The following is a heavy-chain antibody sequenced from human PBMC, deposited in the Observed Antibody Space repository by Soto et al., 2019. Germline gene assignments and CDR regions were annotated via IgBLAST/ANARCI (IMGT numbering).Heavy chain of an antibody. Sequence: ASVKVSCKASGYTFTNYGISWVRQAPGQGLEWMGGIIPIFGTANYAQKFQGRVTITADESASTAYMELSSLRSEDTAVYYCARDRSGYSSGGYYFDYWGQGTLVTVSS. V-gene: IGHV1-69*13. CDR2: IIPIFGTA. CDR1: GYTFTNYG. J-gene: IGHJ4*02. D-gene: IGHD6-19*01. CDR3: ARDRSGYSSGGYYFDY.